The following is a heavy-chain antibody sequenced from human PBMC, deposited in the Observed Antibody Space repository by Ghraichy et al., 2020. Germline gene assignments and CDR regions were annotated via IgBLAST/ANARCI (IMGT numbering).Heavy chain of an antibody. D-gene: IGHD3-10*01. CDR3: ASPFPDGSGSYRIDY. CDR2: IYYSGST. J-gene: IGHJ4*02. CDR1: GGSISSSSYY. Sequence: SETPSLTCTVSGGSISSSSYYWGWIRQPPGKGLEWIGSIYYSGSTYYNPSLKSRVTISVDTSKNQFSLKLSSVTAADTAVYYCASPFPDGSGSYRIDYWGQGTLVTVSS. V-gene: IGHV4-39*01.